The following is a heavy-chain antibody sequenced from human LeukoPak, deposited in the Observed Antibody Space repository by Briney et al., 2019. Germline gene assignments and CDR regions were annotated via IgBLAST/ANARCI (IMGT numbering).Heavy chain of an antibody. Sequence: PGGSLRLSCAASGFTFNNYRMNWVRQAPGKGLGWVSSISSSSTYIYYADSVKGRFTISRDNAKNSLFLQMNSLRAEDTAVYYCHPHCYGSGSLNWFDPWGQGTLVTVSS. CDR2: ISSSSTYI. CDR3: HPHCYGSGSLNWFDP. J-gene: IGHJ5*02. CDR1: GFTFNNYR. V-gene: IGHV3-21*06. D-gene: IGHD3-10*01.